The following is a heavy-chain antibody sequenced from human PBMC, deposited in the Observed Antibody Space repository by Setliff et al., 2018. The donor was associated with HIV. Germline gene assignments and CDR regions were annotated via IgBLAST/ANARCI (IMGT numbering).Heavy chain of an antibody. CDR2: VYARGSA. CDR1: GDSMNSVSYS. J-gene: IGHJ5*02. V-gene: IGHV4-61*09. Sequence: PSETLSLTCSVSGDSMNSVSYSWAWLRQSAGKGPEWIGHVYARGSANYNPSLTSRVTISVPTSKNQFSLNLNSVTAADTATYYCARAKTIGSSALFLDPWGQGTPVTVPQ. D-gene: IGHD2-2*03. CDR3: ARAKTIGSSALFLDP.